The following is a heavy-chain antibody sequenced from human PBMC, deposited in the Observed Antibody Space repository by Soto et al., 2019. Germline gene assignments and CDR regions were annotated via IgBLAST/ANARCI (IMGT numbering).Heavy chain of an antibody. Sequence: PGGSLRLSCATSGFAFSIYWMNWVRQVPGKGLEWVANIKQDGSEINYVDSVRGRFTTSRDNANSSLYLQMNSLRAEDTAVYYCVRSSGWTGDYWGQGILVTVSS. D-gene: IGHD3-10*01. J-gene: IGHJ4*02. V-gene: IGHV3-7*04. CDR3: VRSSGWTGDY. CDR1: GFAFSIYW. CDR2: IKQDGSEI.